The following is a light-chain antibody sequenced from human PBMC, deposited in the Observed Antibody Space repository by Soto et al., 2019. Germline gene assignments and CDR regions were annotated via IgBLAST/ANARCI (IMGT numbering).Light chain of an antibody. V-gene: IGLV2-14*03. J-gene: IGLJ1*01. CDR1: SSDVCGYNY. Sequence: QSALTQPASVSGSPGQSITISCTGTSSDVCGYNYVSWYQQHPGKVPKLMIYDVSNRPSGVSNRFSGSKSGNTASLTISVLQAEDEADYYCSSYTSSSTYVFGIGTKVTVL. CDR3: SSYTSSSTYV. CDR2: DVS.